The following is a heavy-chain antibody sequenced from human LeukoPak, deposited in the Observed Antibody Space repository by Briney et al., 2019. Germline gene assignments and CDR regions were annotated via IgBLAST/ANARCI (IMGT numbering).Heavy chain of an antibody. V-gene: IGHV3-11*04. CDR2: ISSSGSTI. CDR3: ARDKDYYYYMDV. Sequence: NPGGSLRLSCAASGFTFSNYAMSWVRQAPGKGLEWVSYISSSGSTIYYADSVKGRFTISRDNAKNSLYLQMNSLRAEDTAVYYCARDKDYYYYMDVWGKGTTVTVSS. CDR1: GFTFSNYA. J-gene: IGHJ6*03.